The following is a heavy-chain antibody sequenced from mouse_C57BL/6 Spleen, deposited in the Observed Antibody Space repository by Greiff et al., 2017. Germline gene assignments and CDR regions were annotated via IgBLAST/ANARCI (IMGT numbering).Heavy chain of an antibody. CDR1: GYTFTSYW. Sequence: QVQLQQSGAELAKPGASVKLSCKASGYTFTSYWMHWVKQRPGQGLEWIGYINPSSGYTKYNQKFKDKATLTADKSSSTAYMQLSSLTYENSAVYYCAREEDGSTPWFAYWGQGTLVTVSA. CDR2: INPSSGYT. J-gene: IGHJ3*01. CDR3: AREEDGSTPWFAY. V-gene: IGHV1-7*01. D-gene: IGHD1-1*01.